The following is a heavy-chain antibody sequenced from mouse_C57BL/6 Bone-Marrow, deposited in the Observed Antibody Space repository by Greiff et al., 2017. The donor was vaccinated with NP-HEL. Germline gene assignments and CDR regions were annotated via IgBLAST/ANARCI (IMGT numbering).Heavy chain of an antibody. J-gene: IGHJ1*03. CDR2: ISNGGGST. Sequence: EVQLVESGGGLVQPGGSLKLSCAASGFTFSDYYMYWVRQTPEKRLEWVAYISNGGGSTYYPDTVKGRFTISRDNAKNTLYLQMSRLKSEDTAMYYCARHYLYYYGSSHWYFDVWGTGTTVTVSS. CDR1: GFTFSDYY. CDR3: ARHYLYYYGSSHWYFDV. V-gene: IGHV5-12*01. D-gene: IGHD1-1*01.